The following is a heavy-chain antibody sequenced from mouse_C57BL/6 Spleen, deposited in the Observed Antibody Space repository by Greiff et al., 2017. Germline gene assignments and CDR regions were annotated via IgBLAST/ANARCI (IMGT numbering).Heavy chain of an antibody. J-gene: IGHJ2*01. CDR2: IHPNSGST. CDR1: GYTFTSYW. Sequence: QVQLQQSGAELVKPGASVKLSCKASGYTFTSYWMHWVKQRPGQGLEWIGMIHPNSGSTNYNEKFKSKATLTVDKSSSTAYMQLSSLTSEDSAVYYCAREIYDYDRGVDYWGQGTTLTVSS. V-gene: IGHV1-64*01. D-gene: IGHD2-4*01. CDR3: AREIYDYDRGVDY.